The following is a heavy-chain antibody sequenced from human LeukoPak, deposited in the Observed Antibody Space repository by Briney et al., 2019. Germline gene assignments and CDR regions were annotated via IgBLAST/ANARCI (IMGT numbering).Heavy chain of an antibody. CDR2: ISSSDSTI. J-gene: IGHJ4*02. D-gene: IGHD1-26*01. Sequence: GGSLRLSCAASGFTFSSYEMNWVRQAPGKGLEWVSYISSSDSTIYYADSVKGRFTISRDNAKNSLYLQMNSLRAEDTAVYYCARGRGMVGVFDYWGQGTLVTVSS. CDR3: ARGRGMVGVFDY. V-gene: IGHV3-48*03. CDR1: GFTFSSYE.